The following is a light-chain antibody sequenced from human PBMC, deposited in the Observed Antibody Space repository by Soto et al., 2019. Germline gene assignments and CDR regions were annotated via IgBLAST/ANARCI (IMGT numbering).Light chain of an antibody. CDR1: QSVFYSSDNKNY. V-gene: IGKV4-1*01. CDR2: WAS. CDR3: QQYNSSPLT. J-gene: IGKJ4*01. Sequence: DIVMTQSPDSLAVSLGERATINCKSSQSVFYSSDNKNYLAWYQQKPGQPPKLLIYWASTRESGVPARFSGSGSGTDFSLTISSLQAEDVAVYYCQQYNSSPLTFGGGTKVEIK.